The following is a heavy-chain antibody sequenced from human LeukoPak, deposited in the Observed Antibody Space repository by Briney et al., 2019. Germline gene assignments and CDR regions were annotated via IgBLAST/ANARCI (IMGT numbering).Heavy chain of an antibody. CDR1: GGSVSSASYY. J-gene: IGHJ4*02. D-gene: IGHD4-17*01. CDR2: ISNSGST. Sequence: KSSETLSLTCTVSGGSVSSASYYWSWIRQPPGKGLEWIGYISNSGSTYYNPSLKSRVTISVDTSKNQFSLKLTSMTAADTAVYYCVRAAYGRRSDYWGQGTLVAVSS. CDR3: VRAAYGRRSDY. V-gene: IGHV4-61*01.